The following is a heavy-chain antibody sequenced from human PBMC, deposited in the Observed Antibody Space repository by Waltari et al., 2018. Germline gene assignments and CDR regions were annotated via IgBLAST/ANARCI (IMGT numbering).Heavy chain of an antibody. V-gene: IGHV4-34*01. CDR3: ARGPRITIFGVVINYYYYGMDV. D-gene: IGHD3-3*01. J-gene: IGHJ6*02. CDR1: GGSFSGYY. CDR2: INHSGST. Sequence: QVQLQQWGAGLLKPSETLSLTCAVYGGSFSGYYWSWIRQPPGKGRDWIGEINHSGSTNYNPSLKSRVTISVDTSKNQFSLKLSSVTAADTAVYYCARGPRITIFGVVINYYYYGMDVWGQGTTVTVSS.